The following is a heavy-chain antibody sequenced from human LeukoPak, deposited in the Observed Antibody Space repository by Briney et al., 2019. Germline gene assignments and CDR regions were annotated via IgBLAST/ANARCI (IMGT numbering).Heavy chain of an antibody. CDR3: ASAGANLRSSGYLY. CDR1: GFTFSSYW. D-gene: IGHD3-22*01. V-gene: IGHV3-74*01. Sequence: PGGSLRLSCAASGFTFSSYWMHWVRQAPGKGLVWVSRISSDGSSTSYADSVKGRFTISRDNAKNTLYLQMNSLRAEDTAVYYCASAGANLRSSGYLYWGQGTLVTVSS. J-gene: IGHJ4*02. CDR2: ISSDGSST.